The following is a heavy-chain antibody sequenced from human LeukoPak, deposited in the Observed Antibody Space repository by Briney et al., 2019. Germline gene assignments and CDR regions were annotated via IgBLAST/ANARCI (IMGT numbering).Heavy chain of an antibody. V-gene: IGHV1-2*02. CDR2: INPNSGGT. CDR1: GYTFTGYY. D-gene: IGHD5-12*01. J-gene: IGHJ4*02. CDR3: ARVGGYSGYEYFDY. Sequence: ASVKVSCKASGYTFTGYYMHWVRQAPGQGLEWMGWINPNSGGTNYAQKFQGRVTMTRDTSISTAYMELSRLRSDDTAVYYCARVGGYSGYEYFDYWGQGTLVTVPS.